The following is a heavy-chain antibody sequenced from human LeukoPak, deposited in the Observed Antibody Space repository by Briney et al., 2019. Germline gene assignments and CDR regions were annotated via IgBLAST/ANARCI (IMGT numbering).Heavy chain of an antibody. CDR3: AGDRGYSGGWGLMDV. Sequence: GRSLRLSCAASGFTFSSYGMHWVRQAPGKGLEWVAVISYDGSNKYYADSVKGRFTISRDNAKNSFYLQMNSLSAEDTAVYYCAGDRGYSGGWGLMDVWGKGTTVTVSS. V-gene: IGHV3-30*03. CDR1: GFTFSSYG. CDR2: ISYDGSNK. D-gene: IGHD6-19*01. J-gene: IGHJ6*03.